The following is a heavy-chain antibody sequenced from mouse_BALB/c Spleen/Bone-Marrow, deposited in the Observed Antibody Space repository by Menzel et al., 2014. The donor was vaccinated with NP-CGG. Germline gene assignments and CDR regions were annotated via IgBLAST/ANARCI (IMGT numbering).Heavy chain of an antibody. D-gene: IGHD1-1*01. J-gene: IGHJ4*01. CDR3: ARDYGSSYYAMDY. Sequence: VQLQQSGPGLVAPSQSLSITCTVSGFSLTSYGVHWVRQPPGKGLEWLGVIWAGGSTNYNSALMSRLSISKDNSKSQVFLKMNSLQTDDTAMYYCARDYGSSYYAMDYWGQGPSVTVSS. CDR2: IWAGGST. CDR1: GFSLTSYG. V-gene: IGHV2-9*02.